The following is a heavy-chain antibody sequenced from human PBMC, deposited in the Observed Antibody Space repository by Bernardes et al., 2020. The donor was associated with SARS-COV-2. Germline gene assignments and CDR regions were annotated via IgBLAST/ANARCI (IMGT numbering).Heavy chain of an antibody. CDR2: ISGSGGST. D-gene: IGHD3-22*01. V-gene: IGHV3-23*01. CDR1: GFTFSSYA. J-gene: IGHJ5*02. Sequence: GGSLRLSCAASGFTFSSYAMSWVRQAPGKGLEWVSAISGSGGSTYYADSVKGRFTISRDNSKNTLYLQMNSLRAEDTAVYYCAKDRTVWWSHYYDSNWFDPWGQGTLVTVSS. CDR3: AKDRTVWWSHYYDSNWFDP.